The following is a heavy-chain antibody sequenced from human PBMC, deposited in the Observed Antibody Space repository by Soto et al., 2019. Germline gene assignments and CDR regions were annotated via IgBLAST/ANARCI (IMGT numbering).Heavy chain of an antibody. D-gene: IGHD3-10*01. Sequence: SETLSLTCAVSGGSISSGGYSWSWIRQPPGKGLEWIGYIYHSGSTYYNPSLKSRVTISVDRSKNQFSLKLSSVTAADTAVYYCARTMVRGVIRKNLYPDWFDPWGQGTLVTVSS. V-gene: IGHV4-30-2*01. J-gene: IGHJ5*02. CDR3: ARTMVRGVIRKNLYPDWFDP. CDR2: IYHSGST. CDR1: GGSISSGGYS.